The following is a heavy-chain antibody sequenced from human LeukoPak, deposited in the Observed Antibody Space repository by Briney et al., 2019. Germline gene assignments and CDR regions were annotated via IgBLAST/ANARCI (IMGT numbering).Heavy chain of an antibody. CDR1: GYSFTSHY. D-gene: IGHD5-12*01. Sequence: GASVKVSCKASGYSFTSHYMHWVRQAPGQGLEWVGLINPTGTSTIYAQKFQGRVTMTRDMSTTTDYMEMSSLRSEDTAVYYCARGRWIRGYNDAFDIWGQGTMVTVSS. V-gene: IGHV1-46*01. J-gene: IGHJ3*02. CDR3: ARGRWIRGYNDAFDI. CDR2: INPTGTST.